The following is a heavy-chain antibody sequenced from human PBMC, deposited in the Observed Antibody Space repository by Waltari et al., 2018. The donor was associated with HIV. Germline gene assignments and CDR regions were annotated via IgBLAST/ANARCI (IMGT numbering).Heavy chain of an antibody. Sequence: QVQLVQSGAEVKKPGASVKVSCKASGYTFTSYGISWVRQAPGQGLEWMGGISAYNGNTNYAQKLQGRVTMTTDTSTSTAYMELRSLRSDDTAVYYCARDSKGDFWSGPISKDYWGQGTLVTVSS. D-gene: IGHD3-3*01. CDR2: ISAYNGNT. CDR1: GYTFTSYG. CDR3: ARDSKGDFWSGPISKDY. V-gene: IGHV1-18*01. J-gene: IGHJ4*02.